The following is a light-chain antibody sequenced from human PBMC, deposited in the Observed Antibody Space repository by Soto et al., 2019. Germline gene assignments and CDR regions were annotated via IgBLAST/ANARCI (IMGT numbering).Light chain of an antibody. J-gene: IGKJ4*01. CDR2: PTS. CDR3: QRYGSSRT. V-gene: IGKV3-20*01. CDR1: QSVTASS. Sequence: EFVLTQSPGTLSLSPGERATLSCRASQSVTASSFAWYQQIPGQAPRLLIYPTSRRATAVPDRFSGSGSGTDFTLTISRLEPAEFAVYYCQRYGSSRTFGGGTKVEIK.